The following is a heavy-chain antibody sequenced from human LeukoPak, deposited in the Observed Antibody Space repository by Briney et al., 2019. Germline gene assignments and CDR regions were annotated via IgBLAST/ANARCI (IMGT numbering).Heavy chain of an antibody. D-gene: IGHD1-14*01. J-gene: IGHJ5*02. Sequence: GGSLRLSCVASGFTFRNRWMHWVRQVPGKGLVWVSHINRNGGITTYADSVKGRVTISRDNAKNTLYLQMNSLRAEDTATYYCTANPDRLHWFSPWGQGTLVTVSS. V-gene: IGHV3-74*01. CDR3: TANPDRLHWFSP. CDR2: INRNGGIT. CDR1: GFTFRNRW.